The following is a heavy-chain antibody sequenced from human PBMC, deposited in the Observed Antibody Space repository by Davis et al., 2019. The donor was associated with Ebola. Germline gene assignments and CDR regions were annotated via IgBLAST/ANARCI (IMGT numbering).Heavy chain of an antibody. CDR2: INPNDGRT. CDR3: ARVHSSWYIYSWAY. J-gene: IGHJ4*02. Sequence: AASVKVSCKASGYTFTNYYMHWVRQAPGQGLEWMGMINPNDGRTIYAQKFQGRVTVTRDTSTTTVYMDLRSLRSEDTAVYYCARVHSSWYIYSWAYWGQGTLVTVSS. CDR1: GYTFTNYY. D-gene: IGHD6-13*01. V-gene: IGHV1-46*01.